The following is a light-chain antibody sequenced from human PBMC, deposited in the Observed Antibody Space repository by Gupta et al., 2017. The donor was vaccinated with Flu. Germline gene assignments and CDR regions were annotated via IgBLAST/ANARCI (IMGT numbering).Light chain of an antibody. CDR3: CSYADRSTHNWV. V-gene: IGLV2-23*02. CDR2: EVS. J-gene: IGLJ3*02. Sequence: TMACTGSSSGAVSYSLFSCYHQHPGKAPNLMIYEVSKRRSGGANPFSCSNSGNTAAITISPLQAEDAADYYCCSYADRSTHNWVFGGGTKLTVL. CDR1: SSGAVSYSL.